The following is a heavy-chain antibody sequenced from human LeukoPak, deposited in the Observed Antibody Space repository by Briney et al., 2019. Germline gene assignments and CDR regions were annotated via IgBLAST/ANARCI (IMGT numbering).Heavy chain of an antibody. CDR3: AKRGPAGAGKSPDYFDY. CDR2: IIGSGDRT. Sequence: GGSLRLSCAASGFTFSSYVMSCVRQAPGKGLEWVSAIIGSGDRTYYADSVKGRFTISRDNYKNTVSLQMNSLRVEDTAVYYCAKRGPAGAGKSPDYFDYWGQGTLVTVSS. CDR1: GFTFSSYV. J-gene: IGHJ4*02. V-gene: IGHV3-23*01. D-gene: IGHD6-19*01.